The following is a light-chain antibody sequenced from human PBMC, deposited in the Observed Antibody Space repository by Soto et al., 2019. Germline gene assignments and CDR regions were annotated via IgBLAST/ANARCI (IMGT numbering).Light chain of an antibody. CDR1: QDIKKD. J-gene: IGKJ2*01. CDR2: KAS. V-gene: IGKV1-6*01. CDR3: LQDYNYPYT. Sequence: IQMRQSPSSLAASVGDGVILTCRASQDIKKDLVWFQQKPGKVPKLLIYKASGLQSGVPSRFNGSGGGTDFNLTISGLQPEDSATYYCLQDYNYPYTFGQGTKLEIK.